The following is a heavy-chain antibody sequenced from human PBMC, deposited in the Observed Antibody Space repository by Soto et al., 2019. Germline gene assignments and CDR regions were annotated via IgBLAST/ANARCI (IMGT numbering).Heavy chain of an antibody. CDR2: VSLTGDRT. CDR3: ARGGGYCTPTSCAIDS. Sequence: EVQLLESGGGLVQPGGSLRLSCVASRFSFSSYEMSWVRQAAGKGLEWVSRVSLTGDRTNYAGSVKGRFTVPRDNFKNTLYLEMDSLRPEDTAIYYWARGGGYCTPTSCAIDSWGRGTPVTVSS. D-gene: IGHD2-8*01. V-gene: IGHV3-23*01. CDR1: RFSFSSYE. J-gene: IGHJ4*02.